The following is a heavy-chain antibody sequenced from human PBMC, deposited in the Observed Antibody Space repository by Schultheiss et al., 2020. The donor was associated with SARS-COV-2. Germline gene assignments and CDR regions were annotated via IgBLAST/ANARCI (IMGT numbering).Heavy chain of an antibody. CDR3: ARDRRYYGWFDP. Sequence: GGSLRLSCAASGFTFSSYAMHWVRQAPGKGLEWVAVISYDGSNKYYADSVKGRFTISRDNSKNTLYLQMNSLRAEDTAVYYCARDRRYYGWFDPWGQGTLVTVSS. CDR2: ISYDGSNK. V-gene: IGHV3-30*04. J-gene: IGHJ5*02. D-gene: IGHD2/OR15-2a*01. CDR1: GFTFSSYA.